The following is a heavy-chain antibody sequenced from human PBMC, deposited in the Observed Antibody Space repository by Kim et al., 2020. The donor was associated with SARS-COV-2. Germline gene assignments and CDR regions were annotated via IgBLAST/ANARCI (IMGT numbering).Heavy chain of an antibody. J-gene: IGHJ4*02. D-gene: IGHD3-22*01. CDR1: GFAFSSFG. CDR3: VRDAGRYDSIAYFPNGYCDS. V-gene: IGHV3-48*02. CDR2: ISSSSSPI. Sequence: GGSLRLSCAASGFAFSSFGMNWVRQAPGKGLEWLSYISSSSSPIYYADSVKGRFTISRDNAKNSLYLLMNSLRDEDTAVYYCVRDAGRYDSIAYFPNGYCDSWGQGTLVTVSS.